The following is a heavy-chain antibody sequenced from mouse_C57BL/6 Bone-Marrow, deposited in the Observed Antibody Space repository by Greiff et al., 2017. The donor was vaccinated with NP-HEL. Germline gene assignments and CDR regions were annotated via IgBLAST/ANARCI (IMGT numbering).Heavy chain of an antibody. J-gene: IGHJ2*01. Sequence: VQLVESGPELVKPGASVKISCKASGYAFSSSWMNWVKQRPGKGLVWIGLIYPGDGDTNYNGKFKGKATLTADKSCSTAYIQLSSLTSEDSAVYFCARRGNYGYDDYWGQGTTLTVSS. CDR3: ARRGNYGYDDY. CDR1: GYAFSSSW. V-gene: IGHV1-82*01. CDR2: IYPGDGDT. D-gene: IGHD2-2*01.